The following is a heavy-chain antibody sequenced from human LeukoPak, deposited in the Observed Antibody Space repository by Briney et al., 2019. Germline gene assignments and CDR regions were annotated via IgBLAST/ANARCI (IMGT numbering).Heavy chain of an antibody. V-gene: IGHV3-66*01. D-gene: IGHD1-26*01. CDR2: IYSGGST. CDR1: GFTVSSNY. CDR3: ARDSGSYYGDNY. Sequence: GGSLRLSCAASGFTVSSNYMSWVRQAPGKGLEWVSVIYSGGSTYYADSVKGRFTISRDNAKNSLYLQMNSLRAEDTAVYYCARDSGSYYGDNYWGQGTLVTVSS. J-gene: IGHJ4*02.